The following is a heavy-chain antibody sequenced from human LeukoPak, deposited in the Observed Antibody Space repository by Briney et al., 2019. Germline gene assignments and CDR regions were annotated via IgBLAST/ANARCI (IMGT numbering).Heavy chain of an antibody. V-gene: IGHV4-39*01. Sequence: PSKTLSLTCTVSGASISSSRYYWGWIRQPPGKGLEWIGSISYSGTTYYNPSLKSRVTISVDTSRNQFSLKLSSVTAPDTAVYYCARAVPSHPDYYGSGEHGGAFDIWGQGTMVTVSS. D-gene: IGHD3-10*01. CDR1: GASISSSRYY. J-gene: IGHJ3*02. CDR2: ISYSGTT. CDR3: ARAVPSHPDYYGSGEHGGAFDI.